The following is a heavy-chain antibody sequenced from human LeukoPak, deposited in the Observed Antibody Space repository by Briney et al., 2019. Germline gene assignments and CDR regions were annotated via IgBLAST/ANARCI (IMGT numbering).Heavy chain of an antibody. CDR2: ILNSGRT. Sequence: PSETLSLTCTVSGGSISSYYWSWIRQPPGKGLEWIGYILNSGRTNYSPSLRSRVTMSVDTSKNQFSLNLSSLTAADTAVYYCAGRQHIVAVTATRGSFDMWGRGTMVTVSS. D-gene: IGHD2-21*02. CDR3: AGRQHIVAVTATRGSFDM. V-gene: IGHV4-59*03. J-gene: IGHJ3*02. CDR1: GGSISSYY.